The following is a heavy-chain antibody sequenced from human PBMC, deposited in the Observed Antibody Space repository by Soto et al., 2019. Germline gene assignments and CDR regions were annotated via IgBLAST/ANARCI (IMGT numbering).Heavy chain of an antibody. Sequence: EVQLVESGGGLVKPGVSLRLSCEAYGFTFSNAWMSWVRQAPGKGLEWVGRIKRNADGGTTDYAAAVKGRFTISRDDSKNTLYLQMNSLESADTAVYYCVWVHLDYWGQGTLVTVSS. J-gene: IGHJ4*02. CDR1: GFTFSNAW. D-gene: IGHD1-26*01. CDR2: IKRNADGGTT. CDR3: VWVHLDY. V-gene: IGHV3-15*01.